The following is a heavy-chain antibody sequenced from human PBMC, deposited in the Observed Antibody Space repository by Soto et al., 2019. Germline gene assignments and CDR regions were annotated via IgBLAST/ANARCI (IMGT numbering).Heavy chain of an antibody. Sequence: GGSLRLSCAASGFTFSSYAMSWVRQAPGKGLEWVSAISGSGGSTYYADSVKGRFTISRDNSKNTLYLQMNSLRAEDTAVYYCEKYIVVVVAPKNDVFDIGGKGKMATVPS. J-gene: IGHJ3*02. D-gene: IGHD2-15*01. CDR2: ISGSGGST. CDR3: EKYIVVVVAPKNDVFDI. CDR1: GFTFSSYA. V-gene: IGHV3-23*01.